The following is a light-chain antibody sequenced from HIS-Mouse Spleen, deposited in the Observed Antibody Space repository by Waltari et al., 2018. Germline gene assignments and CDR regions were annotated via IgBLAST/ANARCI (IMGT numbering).Light chain of an antibody. CDR2: DVS. Sequence: QSALTQPRSVSGSPGQSVTISCTGTSSDVGGYNYVSWYQQHPGKAPILMIYDVSKRPPGSPGRVSGSKSGNTASLTISGLQAEDEADYYCCSYAGSYTFEVVFGGGTKLTVL. CDR3: CSYAGSYTFEVV. V-gene: IGLV2-11*01. CDR1: SSDVGGYNY. J-gene: IGLJ2*01.